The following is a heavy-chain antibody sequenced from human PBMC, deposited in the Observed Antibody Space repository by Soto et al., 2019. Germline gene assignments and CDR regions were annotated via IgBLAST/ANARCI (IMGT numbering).Heavy chain of an antibody. Sequence: HPGGSLRLSCAASGFTFSSYAMSWVRQAPGKGLEWVSAISGSGGSTYYADSVKGRFTISRDNSKNTLYLQMNSLRAEDTAVYYCAKDLGEYSSSSPFDYWGQGTLVTVSS. CDR1: GFTFSSYA. CDR2: ISGSGGST. J-gene: IGHJ4*02. CDR3: AKDLGEYSSSSPFDY. V-gene: IGHV3-23*01. D-gene: IGHD6-6*01.